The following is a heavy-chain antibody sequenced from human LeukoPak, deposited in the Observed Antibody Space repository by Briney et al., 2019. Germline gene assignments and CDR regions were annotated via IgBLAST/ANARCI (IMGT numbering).Heavy chain of an antibody. V-gene: IGHV3-23*03. CDR3: ARGCSSTSCYGFDY. CDR2: IYSGGST. D-gene: IGHD2-2*01. J-gene: IGHJ4*02. Sequence: GGSLRLSCAASGFTFSSYAMSWVRQAPGKGLEWVSVIYSGGSTYYADSVKGRFTISRDDSKNTLYLQMNSLRAEDTAVYYCARGCSSTSCYGFDYWGQGTLVTVSS. CDR1: GFTFSSYA.